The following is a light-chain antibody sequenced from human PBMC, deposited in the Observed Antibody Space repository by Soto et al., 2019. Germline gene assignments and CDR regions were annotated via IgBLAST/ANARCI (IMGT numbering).Light chain of an antibody. CDR2: DAS. Sequence: DIPMTQSPSTLSASVGDRVTITCRASQSISSWLAWYQQKPGKAPKLLIYDASSLESGVPSRFSGSGSGTEFPLTISSLQPDDFATYYCQQYNSYSTTFGQGTKVEIK. J-gene: IGKJ1*01. V-gene: IGKV1-5*01. CDR3: QQYNSYSTT. CDR1: QSISSW.